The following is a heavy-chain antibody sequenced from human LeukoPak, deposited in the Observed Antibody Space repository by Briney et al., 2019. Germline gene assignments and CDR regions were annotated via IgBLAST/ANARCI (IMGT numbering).Heavy chain of an antibody. CDR2: IYYSGST. CDR1: GGSISSYY. V-gene: IGHV4-30-4*01. Sequence: SETLSLTCTVSGGSISSYYWSWIRQPPGKGLEWIGYIYYSGSTYYNPSLKSRVTISVDTSKNQFSLKLSSVTAADTAVYYCARGGIAVAGGLNWFDPWGQGTLVTVSS. CDR3: ARGGIAVAGGLNWFDP. D-gene: IGHD6-19*01. J-gene: IGHJ5*02.